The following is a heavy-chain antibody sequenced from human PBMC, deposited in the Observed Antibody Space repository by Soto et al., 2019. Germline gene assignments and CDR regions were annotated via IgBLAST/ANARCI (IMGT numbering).Heavy chain of an antibody. Sequence: SETLSLTCAVYGGSFSGYYWSWIRQPPGKGLEWIGEINHSGSTNYNPSLKSRVTISVDTSKNQFSLKLSSVTAADTAVYYCARGLTSSSWYQVRYYYYGMDVWGQGTTVTVSS. CDR3: ARGLTSSSWYQVRYYYYGMDV. CDR1: GGSFSGYY. CDR2: INHSGST. V-gene: IGHV4-34*01. D-gene: IGHD6-13*01. J-gene: IGHJ6*02.